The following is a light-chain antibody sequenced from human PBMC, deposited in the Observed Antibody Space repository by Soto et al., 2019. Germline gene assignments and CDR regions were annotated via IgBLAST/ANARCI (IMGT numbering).Light chain of an antibody. Sequence: ENVLTQSPGTLSLSPGERATLSCRASQSVNSRYLAWYQQKPGQAPSLLIYGTSNRATGIPDRFSGSGSGTDFTLTISRLEPEDFAVYCCQQYDSSHLTFGGGTKVEIK. J-gene: IGKJ4*01. CDR1: QSVNSRY. CDR2: GTS. CDR3: QQYDSSHLT. V-gene: IGKV3-20*01.